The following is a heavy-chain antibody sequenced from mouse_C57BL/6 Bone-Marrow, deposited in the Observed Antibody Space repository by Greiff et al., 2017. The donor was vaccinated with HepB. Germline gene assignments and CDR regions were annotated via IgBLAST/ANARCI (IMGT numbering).Heavy chain of an antibody. CDR1: GYTFTDHT. Sequence: VNLVESDAELVKPGASVKISCKVSGYTFTDHTIHWMKQRPEQGLEWIGYIYPRDGSTKYNEKFKGKATLTADKSSSTAYMQLNSLTSEDSAVYFCAIFITTVVAPYAMDYWGQGTSVTVSS. CDR3: AIFITTVVAPYAMDY. J-gene: IGHJ4*01. CDR2: IYPRDGST. D-gene: IGHD1-1*01. V-gene: IGHV1-78*01.